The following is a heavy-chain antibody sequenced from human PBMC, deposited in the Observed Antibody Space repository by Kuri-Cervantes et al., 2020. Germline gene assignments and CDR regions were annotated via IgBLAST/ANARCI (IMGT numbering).Heavy chain of an antibody. D-gene: IGHD3-10*01. CDR3: ARDFGFSYYFLDY. J-gene: IGHJ4*02. CDR1: GFPFSSYA. Sequence: GESLKISCSASGFPFSSYAMSLVRQAPGKGLKWVSAMSGSVGSTYYADSVKVRFTISRDNFKNTLYPQMNSLRAEDSAVYYRARDFGFSYYFLDYWGPGTLVTVSS. V-gene: IGHV3-23*01. CDR2: MSGSVGST.